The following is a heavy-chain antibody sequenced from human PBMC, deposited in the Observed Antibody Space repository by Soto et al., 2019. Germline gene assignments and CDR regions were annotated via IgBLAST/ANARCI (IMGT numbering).Heavy chain of an antibody. CDR3: ARLGGGYEGIPPNHNDY. D-gene: IGHD3-16*01. CDR2: IYPGDSDT. J-gene: IGHJ4*02. CDR1: GYSFTSYW. V-gene: IGHV5-51*01. Sequence: GASLKISGKGSGYSFTSYWIGWVRQMPGKGLEWMGIIYPGDSDTRYSPSFQGQVTISADKSISTAYLQWSSLKASDTAMYYCARLGGGYEGIPPNHNDYWGQGTLVTVSS.